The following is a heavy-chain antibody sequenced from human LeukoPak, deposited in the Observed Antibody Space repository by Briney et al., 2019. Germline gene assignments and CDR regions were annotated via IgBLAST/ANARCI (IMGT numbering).Heavy chain of an antibody. D-gene: IGHD3-9*01. J-gene: IGHJ4*02. CDR1: GGSFSGYY. Sequence: SETLSLTCAVYGGSFSGYYWSWIRQPPGKGLEWIGEINHSGSTNYNPSLKSRVTISVDTSKNQFSLKLSSVTAADTAVYYCARLPVLRYFDWSILGFGFDYWGQGTLVTVSS. V-gene: IGHV4-34*01. CDR3: ARLPVLRYFDWSILGFGFDY. CDR2: INHSGST.